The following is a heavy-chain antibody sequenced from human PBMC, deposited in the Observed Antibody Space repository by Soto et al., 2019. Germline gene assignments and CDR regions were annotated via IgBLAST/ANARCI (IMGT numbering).Heavy chain of an antibody. D-gene: IGHD2-15*01. CDR3: ARSEVVVAAMIYYYYYMDV. CDR2: ISSSGSTI. CDR1: GFTFSDYY. Sequence: GGSLRLSCAASGFTFSDYYMSWIRQAPGKGLEWVSYISSSGSTIYYADSVKGRFTISRDNAKNSLYLQMNSLRAEDTAVYYCARSEVVVAAMIYYYYYMDVWGKGTTVTVSS. J-gene: IGHJ6*03. V-gene: IGHV3-11*01.